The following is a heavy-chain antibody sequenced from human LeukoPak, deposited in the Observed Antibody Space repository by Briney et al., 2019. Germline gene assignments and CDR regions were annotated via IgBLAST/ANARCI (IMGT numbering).Heavy chain of an antibody. D-gene: IGHD3-16*01. CDR1: GGSISSSTW. CDR3: AREDPPFDYGMDV. V-gene: IGHV4-4*02. Sequence: SETLSLTCSVSGGSISSSTWWTWVRQPPGQGLQWIGEIYHGGNTNYNPSLKSRVTISVDKSKNQFSLRLNSVTAADTAVYYCAREDPPFDYGMDVWGKGTTVIVSP. CDR2: IYHGGNT. J-gene: IGHJ6*04.